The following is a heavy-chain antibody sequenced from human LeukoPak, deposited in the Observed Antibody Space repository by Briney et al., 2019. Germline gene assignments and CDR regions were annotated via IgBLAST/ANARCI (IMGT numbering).Heavy chain of an antibody. CDR3: ARSPTYYDFWSGYNKGGYFDY. D-gene: IGHD3-3*01. Sequence: SETLSLTCAVSGYSISRGYYWGWIRQPPRKGLEWIGIIYHSGSAYYNPSLKSRVTISVDTSKNQFSLKLSSVTAADTAVYYCARSPTYYDFWSGYNKGGYFDYWGQGTLVTVSS. V-gene: IGHV4-38-2*01. CDR1: GYSISRGYY. CDR2: IYHSGSA. J-gene: IGHJ4*02.